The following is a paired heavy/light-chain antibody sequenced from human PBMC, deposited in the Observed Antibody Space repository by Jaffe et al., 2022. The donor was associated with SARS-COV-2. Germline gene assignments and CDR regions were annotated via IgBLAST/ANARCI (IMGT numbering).Heavy chain of an antibody. CDR2: IKQDGSEK. J-gene: IGHJ4*02. D-gene: IGHD2-21*02. CDR3: ARALGGGDGLGGY. CDR1: GFTFTYYW. Sequence: EVRLVESGGGLVLPGGSLRLSCAGSGFTFTYYWMTWVRQAPGKGLEWLANIKQDGSEKYYVDSVRGRFTISRDNAKNSLFLQMNSLRVEDTAVYYCARALGGGDGLGGYWGQGTLVTVSS. V-gene: IGHV3-7*03.
Light chain of an antibody. V-gene: IGKV4-1*01. CDR1: QSVLYSSSNKSH. Sequence: DIVMTQSPDSLAVSLGERATINCKSSQSVLYSSSNKSHLGWYQQKPGQPPKLLIYWASNRESGVPDRFSGSGSGTDFTLTISSLQAEDVALYYCQQYYSIPYTFGQGTKLEIK. J-gene: IGKJ2*01. CDR2: WAS. CDR3: QQYYSIPYT.